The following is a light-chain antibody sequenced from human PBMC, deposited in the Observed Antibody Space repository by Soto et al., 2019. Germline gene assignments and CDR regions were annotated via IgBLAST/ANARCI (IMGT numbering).Light chain of an antibody. J-gene: IGKJ4*01. Sequence: DIQLTQSPSFLSASVGDRVTITCRASQGISSYLAWYQQKPGKAPKLLIYEASTLQSGVPSRFSGSGSGTEFTLTIRSLQPEDFATYHCQQLNSYPRTFGGGTKVEIK. CDR3: QQLNSYPRT. CDR1: QGISSY. V-gene: IGKV1-9*01. CDR2: EAS.